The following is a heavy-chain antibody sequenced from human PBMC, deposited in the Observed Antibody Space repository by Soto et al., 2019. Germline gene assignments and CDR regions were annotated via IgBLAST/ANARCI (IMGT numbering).Heavy chain of an antibody. J-gene: IGHJ6*02. CDR2: ISGTGYNT. Sequence: GGSLRLSCAASGFTFSSYAMNWVRPAPGKGLEWVSAISGTGYNTYYADSLKGRFTISRDNSKNTLSLQMNSLRAEDTAVYYCARDRQFSHPRGGMDVWGQGTTVTVSS. CDR3: ARDRQFSHPRGGMDV. V-gene: IGHV3-23*01. D-gene: IGHD3-10*01. CDR1: GFTFSSYA.